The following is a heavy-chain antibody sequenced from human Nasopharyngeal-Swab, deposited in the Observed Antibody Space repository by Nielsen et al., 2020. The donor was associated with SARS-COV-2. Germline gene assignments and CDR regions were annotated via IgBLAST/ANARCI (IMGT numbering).Heavy chain of an antibody. CDR1: GGSVADTDYF. CDR2: IDYSGRT. D-gene: IGHD5-24*01. Sequence: SETLSLACTVSGGSVADTDYFWGWIRQPPVTGLEWIGNIDYSGRTFYNPSLKSRVSISVDTSKNQFSLKLHSVTAADTAVYYCASYLGVDGQKRFDYWGQGTQVTVSS. CDR3: ASYLGVDGQKRFDY. J-gene: IGHJ4*02. V-gene: IGHV4-39*01.